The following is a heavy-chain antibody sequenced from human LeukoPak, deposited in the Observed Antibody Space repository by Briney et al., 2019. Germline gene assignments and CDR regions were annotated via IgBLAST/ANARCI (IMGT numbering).Heavy chain of an antibody. Sequence: SVKVSCKASGGTFSSYAISWVRQAPGQGLEWMGGIIPIFGTANYAQKFQGRVTITADESTSTAYMELSSLRSEDTAVYYCAELGHYYGSAFDPWGQGTLVTVSS. D-gene: IGHD3-10*01. CDR1: GGTFSSYA. CDR2: IIPIFGTA. CDR3: AELGHYYGSAFDP. V-gene: IGHV1-69*01. J-gene: IGHJ5*02.